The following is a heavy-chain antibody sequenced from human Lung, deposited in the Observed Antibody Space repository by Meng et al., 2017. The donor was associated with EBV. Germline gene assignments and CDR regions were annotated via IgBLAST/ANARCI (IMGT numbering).Heavy chain of an antibody. CDR1: VFTFSIFW. J-gene: IGHJ4*02. CDR2: INEDGATT. V-gene: IGHV3-74*03. CDR3: SRDLAGSDDY. Sequence: LETGRALVRPAGAPCSYSAASVFTFSIFWFDRVRQAPGGGLVWVSRINEDGATTTYADSVKGRFTISRDNAKNTLYLQMNSLRAEDTAVDYCSRDLAGSDDYWGQGTLVTVSS. D-gene: IGHD1-14*01.